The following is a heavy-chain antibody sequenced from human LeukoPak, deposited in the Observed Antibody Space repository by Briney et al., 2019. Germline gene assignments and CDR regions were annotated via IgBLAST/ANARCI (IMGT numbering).Heavy chain of an antibody. V-gene: IGHV4-39*01. CDR3: ARLSRGAFFYYGLDV. Sequence: PSETLSLTCTVSGGSINSSISHWGWIRQPPGKGLEWIGTIYSSGSTHYNPSLKSRVTISVDTSKKQFSLKLTSVTVADTAVYYCARLSRGAFFYYGLDVWGQGTTVTVS. CDR2: IYSSGST. J-gene: IGHJ6*02. CDR1: GGSINSSISH.